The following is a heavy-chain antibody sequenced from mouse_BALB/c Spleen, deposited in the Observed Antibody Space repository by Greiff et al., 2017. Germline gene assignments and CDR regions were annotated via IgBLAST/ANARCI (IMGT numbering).Heavy chain of an antibody. CDR2: IDPENGNT. Sequence: EVMLVESGAELVRPGALVKLSCKASGFNIKDYYMHWVKQRPEQGLEWIGWIDPENGNTIYDPKFQGKASITADTSSNTAYLQLSSLTSEDTAVYYCARSGNDAMDYWGQGTSVTVSS. D-gene: IGHD1-3*01. V-gene: IGHV14-1*02. CDR1: GFNIKDYY. CDR3: ARSGNDAMDY. J-gene: IGHJ4*01.